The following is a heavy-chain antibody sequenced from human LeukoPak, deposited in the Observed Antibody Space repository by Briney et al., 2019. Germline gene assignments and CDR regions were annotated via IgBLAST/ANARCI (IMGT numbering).Heavy chain of an antibody. J-gene: IGHJ4*02. Sequence: SETLSLTCTVSGGPISSYYWSWIRQLAGKGLEWIGRIYTSGSTNYNPSLKSRVTMSVDTSKNQFSLKLSSVTAADTAVYYCAGNYDILTGVDYWGQGTLVTVSS. V-gene: IGHV4-4*07. CDR3: AGNYDILTGVDY. CDR1: GGPISSYY. CDR2: IYTSGST. D-gene: IGHD3-9*01.